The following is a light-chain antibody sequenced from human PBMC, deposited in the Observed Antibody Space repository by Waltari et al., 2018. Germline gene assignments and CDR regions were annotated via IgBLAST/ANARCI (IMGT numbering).Light chain of an antibody. CDR1: QSISSW. CDR2: KAS. J-gene: IGKJ2*01. Sequence: DTQMPQPPSPLSPSIGDRVTTTCRASQSISSWLAWYHQKPGKAPNLLISKASSLESGVPSRLSGSGSGTEFTLTISSLQPDDFGTYFCQHYNGYPITFGQGTKLEIK. V-gene: IGKV1-5*03. CDR3: QHYNGYPIT.